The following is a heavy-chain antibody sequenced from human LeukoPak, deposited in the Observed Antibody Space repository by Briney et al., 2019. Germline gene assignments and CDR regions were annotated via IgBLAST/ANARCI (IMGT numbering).Heavy chain of an antibody. CDR2: VSYDGSEK. Sequence: GGSLRLSCAASGFTFSSYGIHWVRQAPGKGLEWVAVVSYDGSEKYYADSVKGRLTISRDKSKNTVSLQMNSLRAEDTAVYYCARDAYCSSTSCYLDVWGKGTTVTVSS. V-gene: IGHV3-30*03. J-gene: IGHJ6*03. D-gene: IGHD2-2*01. CDR3: ARDAYCSSTSCYLDV. CDR1: GFTFSSYG.